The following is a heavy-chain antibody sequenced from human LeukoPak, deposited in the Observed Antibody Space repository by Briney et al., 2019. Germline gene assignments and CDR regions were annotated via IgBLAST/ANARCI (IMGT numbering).Heavy chain of an antibody. CDR3: ARGGSARSLGN. D-gene: IGHD6-6*01. V-gene: IGHV3-53*01. J-gene: IGHJ4*02. Sequence: GGSLRLSCAASGFTVSSNYMSWVRQAPGKGLEWVSEIDNGGRTYYADSVKGRFTISRDNSKNTLYLQMNSPRAEDTAVYCCARGGSARSLGNWGQGTLVSVSS. CDR1: GFTVSSNY. CDR2: IDNGGRT.